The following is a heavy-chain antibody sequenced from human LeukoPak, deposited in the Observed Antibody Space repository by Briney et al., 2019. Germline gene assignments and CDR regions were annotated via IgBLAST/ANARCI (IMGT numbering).Heavy chain of an antibody. Sequence: PGGSLRLSCAASGFTFSSHWMSWVRQAPGKGLEWVANIKQDGSEKYYVDSVKGRFTISRDNAKNSLYLQMNSLRAEDTAVYYCARVPWELRYFDYWGQGTLVTVSS. CDR2: IKQDGSEK. CDR3: ARVPWELRYFDY. D-gene: IGHD1-26*01. J-gene: IGHJ4*02. V-gene: IGHV3-7*03. CDR1: GFTFSSHW.